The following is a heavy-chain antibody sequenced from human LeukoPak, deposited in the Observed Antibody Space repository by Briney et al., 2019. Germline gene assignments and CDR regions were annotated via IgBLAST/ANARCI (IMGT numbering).Heavy chain of an antibody. Sequence: PSETLSLACTVSGGSISSYYWSWIRQPPGKGLEWIGYIYYSGSTNYNPSLKSRVTISVDTSKNQFSLKVSSVTAADTAVYYCAREHPSIVGATDYFDYWGQGTLVTVSS. J-gene: IGHJ4*02. CDR3: AREHPSIVGATDYFDY. CDR1: GGSISSYY. V-gene: IGHV4-59*01. D-gene: IGHD1-26*01. CDR2: IYYSGST.